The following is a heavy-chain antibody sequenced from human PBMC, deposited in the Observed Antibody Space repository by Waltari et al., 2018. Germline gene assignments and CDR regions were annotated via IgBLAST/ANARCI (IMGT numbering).Heavy chain of an antibody. Sequence: QVQLVQSGAEVEKPGFSVQVSCKTSGGTLHSDVITWVRQAPGQSREWMGGIVPILGISNHAPKCQGRVTITADTSTGTVYMELSSLRSDDTAVYYCAGGVRIFGVVRWFDPWGQGTLVTVSS. CDR1: GGTLHSDV. D-gene: IGHD3-3*01. CDR3: AGGVRIFGVVRWFDP. J-gene: IGHJ5*02. V-gene: IGHV1-69*10. CDR2: IVPILGIS.